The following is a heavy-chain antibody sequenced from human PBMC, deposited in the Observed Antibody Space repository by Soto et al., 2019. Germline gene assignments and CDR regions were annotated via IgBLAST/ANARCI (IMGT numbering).Heavy chain of an antibody. CDR2: IYYSGST. Sequence: SETLSLTCTVSGGSISSYYWSWIRQPPGKGLEWIGYIYYSGSTNYNPSLKSRVTISVDTSKNQFSLKLSSVTAADTAVYYCARIDYGDHYFDYWGQGTLVTVSS. J-gene: IGHJ4*02. CDR3: ARIDYGDHYFDY. CDR1: GGSISSYY. V-gene: IGHV4-59*01. D-gene: IGHD4-17*01.